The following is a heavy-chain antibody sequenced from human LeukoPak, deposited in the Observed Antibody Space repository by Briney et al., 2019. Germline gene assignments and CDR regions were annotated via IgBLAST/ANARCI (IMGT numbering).Heavy chain of an antibody. J-gene: IGHJ4*02. CDR1: GGSFSGYY. D-gene: IGHD6-13*01. V-gene: IGHV4-34*01. Sequence: SETLSLTCAVYGGSFSGYYWSWIRLPPGKGLEWIGEINHSGSTNYNPSLKSRVTISVDTSKNQLSLKLSSVTAADTAVYYCARGRSRGYFDYWGQGTLVTVSS. CDR2: INHSGST. CDR3: ARGRSRGYFDY.